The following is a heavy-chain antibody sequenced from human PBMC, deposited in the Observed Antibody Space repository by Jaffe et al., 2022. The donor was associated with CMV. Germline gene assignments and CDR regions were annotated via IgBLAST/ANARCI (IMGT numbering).Heavy chain of an antibody. CDR3: TTSSRDYGDYVYYFDY. D-gene: IGHD4-17*01. J-gene: IGHJ4*02. CDR1: GFTFSNAW. V-gene: IGHV3-15*01. CDR2: IKSKTDGGTT. Sequence: EVQLVESGGGLVKPGGSLRLSCAASGFTFSNAWMSWVRQAPGKGLEWVGRIKSKTDGGTTDYAAPVKGRFTISRDDSKNTLYLQMNSLKTEDTAVYYCTTSSRDYGDYVYYFDYWGQGTLVTVSS.